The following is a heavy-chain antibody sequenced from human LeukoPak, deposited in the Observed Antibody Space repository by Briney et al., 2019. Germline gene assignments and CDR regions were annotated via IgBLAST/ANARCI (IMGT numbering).Heavy chain of an antibody. V-gene: IGHV3-66*01. CDR2: IYSAGSS. J-gene: IGHJ5*02. D-gene: IGHD1-20*01. CDR3: ARGPNWNDAVNWFDP. Sequence: GGSLRLSCAASGFTVSNIYMTWVRQAPGKGLEWVSVIYSAGSSYYADSVKGRFTISKDDSKNTLYLQMNSLTAGDTAVYYCARGPNWNDAVNWFDPWGQGTLVTVSS. CDR1: GFTVSNIY.